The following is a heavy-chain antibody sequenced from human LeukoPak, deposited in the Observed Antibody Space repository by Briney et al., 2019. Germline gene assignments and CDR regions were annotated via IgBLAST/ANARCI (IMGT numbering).Heavy chain of an antibody. V-gene: IGHV4-39*02. CDR2: IYYSGNT. J-gene: IGHJ5*02. Sequence: SETLSLTCTVSGGSISSRSYYWGWIRQPPGKGLEWIGSIYYSGNTYYNPSLKSRVTISVDTSKNHFSLKLSSVIAADTAVFYCARLDQYNWFDPWGQGTLVTVSS. CDR1: GGSISSRSYY. CDR3: ARLDQYNWFDP.